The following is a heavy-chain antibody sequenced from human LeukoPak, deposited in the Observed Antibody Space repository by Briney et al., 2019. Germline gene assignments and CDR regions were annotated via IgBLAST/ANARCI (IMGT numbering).Heavy chain of an antibody. J-gene: IGHJ4*02. D-gene: IGHD1-26*01. CDR2: IYSTGST. V-gene: IGHV4-4*07. CDR3: ARQGYTVSYYFLDY. Sequence: PETLSLTCDVSGGSVRSYWWGWVRQPAGKGLEWLGRIYSTGSTRFNPSLKSRLTLSIDTSTNQFSLKLTSVTAADTAVYFCARQGYTVSYYFLDYWSQGTLLSVSS. CDR1: GGSVRSYW.